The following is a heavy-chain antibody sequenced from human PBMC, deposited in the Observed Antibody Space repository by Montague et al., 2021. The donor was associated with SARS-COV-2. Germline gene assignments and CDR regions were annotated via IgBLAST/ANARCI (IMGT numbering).Heavy chain of an antibody. Sequence: SLRLSCPASGFTFSSYSMNWVRQAPGKGLEWVSSISSSSSYIYYADSVKGRFTISRDNAKNSLYLQMNSLRAEDTAVYYCAREENRYCSSTSCYYFDYWGQGTLVTVSS. V-gene: IGHV3-21*01. J-gene: IGHJ4*02. CDR3: AREENRYCSSTSCYYFDY. CDR2: ISSSSSYI. CDR1: GFTFSSYS. D-gene: IGHD2-2*01.